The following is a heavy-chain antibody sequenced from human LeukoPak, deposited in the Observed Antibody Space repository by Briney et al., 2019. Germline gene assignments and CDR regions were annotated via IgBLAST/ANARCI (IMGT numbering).Heavy chain of an antibody. V-gene: IGHV3-48*02. CDR2: ISSSSSTI. J-gene: IGHJ5*02. D-gene: IGHD2-21*02. CDR3: ARHFRGGDKNWFDP. CDR1: GFTFSSYS. Sequence: TGGSLRLSCAASGFTFSSYSMNWLRQAPGKGLEGVSYISSSSSTIYYADSVKGRFTISRDNAKNSLYLQMNSLRDEDTAVYYCARHFRGGDKNWFDPWGQGTLVTVSS.